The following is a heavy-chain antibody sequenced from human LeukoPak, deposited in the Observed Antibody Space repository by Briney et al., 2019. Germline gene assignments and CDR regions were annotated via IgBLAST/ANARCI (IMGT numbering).Heavy chain of an antibody. Sequence: ASVKVSCKASGYTFTSYAISWVRQAPGQGLEWMGRIIPILGIANYAQKFQGRVTITADKSTSTAYMELSSLRSEATAVYYCASRDYDFWSGYLGFYFDYRGQGTLVTVSS. CDR1: GYTFTSYA. V-gene: IGHV1-69*04. J-gene: IGHJ4*02. CDR2: IIPILGIA. CDR3: ASRDYDFWSGYLGFYFDY. D-gene: IGHD3-3*01.